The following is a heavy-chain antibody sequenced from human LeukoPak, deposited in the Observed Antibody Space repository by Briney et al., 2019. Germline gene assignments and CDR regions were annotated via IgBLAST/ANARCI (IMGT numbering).Heavy chain of an antibody. V-gene: IGHV3-30*18. CDR1: GFTFSSYG. CDR3: AKGSVIFSYYYYMDV. Sequence: GRSLRLSCAASGFTFSSYGMHWVRQAPGKGLEWVAVISYDGSNKYYADSVKGRFTISRDNSKNTLYLQMNSLRAEDTAVYYCAKGSVIFSYYYYMDVWGKGTTVTVSS. J-gene: IGHJ6*03. CDR2: ISYDGSNK.